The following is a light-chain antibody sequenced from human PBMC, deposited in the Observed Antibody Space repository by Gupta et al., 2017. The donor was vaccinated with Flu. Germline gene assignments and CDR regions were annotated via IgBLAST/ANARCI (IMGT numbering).Light chain of an antibody. CDR2: AAS. Sequence: DIQMTPSPSSLSASVGDRVTITCRASQSISNYLNWYQQKPGKAPKLLIYAASSLQSGVPSRFSGSGSGTDFTLTISRLQPEDFATYYCQQSDSIPKSFGQGTKLEIK. J-gene: IGKJ2*03. V-gene: IGKV1-39*01. CDR1: QSISNY. CDR3: QQSDSIPKS.